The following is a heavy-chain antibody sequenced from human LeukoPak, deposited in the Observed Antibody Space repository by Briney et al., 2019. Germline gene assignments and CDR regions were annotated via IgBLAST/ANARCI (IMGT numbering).Heavy chain of an antibody. J-gene: IGHJ4*02. CDR1: GFTFSSYS. V-gene: IGHV3-21*01. Sequence: PGGSLRLSCAASGFTFSSYSMNWVRQAPGKGLEWVSSISSSSSYIYYADSVKGRFTISRDNAKNTLYLQMNSLRAEDTAVYYCARANDILTDPLDYWGQGTLVTVSS. CDR3: ARANDILTDPLDY. CDR2: ISSSSSYI. D-gene: IGHD3-9*01.